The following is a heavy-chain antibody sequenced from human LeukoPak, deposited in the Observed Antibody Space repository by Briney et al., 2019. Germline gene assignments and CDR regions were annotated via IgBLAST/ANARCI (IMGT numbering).Heavy chain of an antibody. CDR3: AKGAASSWSDH. CDR1: GFTFSSYA. CDR2: ISSTGDYI. D-gene: IGHD2-15*01. Sequence: GGSLRLSCAASGFTFSSYAMTWVRQAPGKGLECVSCISSTGDYIYYADSVKGRFTISRDNSKNTLYLQLNSLRADDTALYYCAKGAASSWSDHWGQGTQVTVSS. V-gene: IGHV3-23*01. J-gene: IGHJ5*02.